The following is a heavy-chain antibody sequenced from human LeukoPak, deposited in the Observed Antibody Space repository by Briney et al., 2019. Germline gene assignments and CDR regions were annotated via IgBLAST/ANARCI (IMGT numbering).Heavy chain of an antibody. CDR2: INPNSGGT. CDR3: ARGSEDTAMATDDY. Sequence: ASVKVSCKASGYTFTGYYMHWVRQAPGQGLEWMGWINPNSGGTNYAQKFQGGVTMTRDTSISTAYMELSRLRSDDTAVYYCARGSEDTAMATDDYWGQGTLVTVSS. CDR1: GYTFTGYY. D-gene: IGHD5-18*01. V-gene: IGHV1-2*02. J-gene: IGHJ4*02.